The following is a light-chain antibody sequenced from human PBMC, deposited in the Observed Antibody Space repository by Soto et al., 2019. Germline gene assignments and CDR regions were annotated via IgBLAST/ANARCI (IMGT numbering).Light chain of an antibody. J-gene: IGLJ3*02. V-gene: IGLV2-8*01. CDR2: EVT. CDR3: SSYAASNNFYFV. Sequence: QSALTQPHTASGFPGQSVTISCTGTSSDVGGYNYVSWYQQYPGRAPKLMIYEVTKRPSGVPDRFSGSKSGNTASLTVSGLQAEDEADYYCSSYAASNNFYFVFGGGTKLTVL. CDR1: SSDVGGYNY.